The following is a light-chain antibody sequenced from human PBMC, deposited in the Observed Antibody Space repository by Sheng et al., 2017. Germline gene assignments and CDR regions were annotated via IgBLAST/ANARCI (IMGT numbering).Light chain of an antibody. J-gene: IGLJ1*01. CDR1: SSDIGGYNR. Sequence: QSALTQSASVSGSPGQSITISCTGTSSDIGGYNRVSWYQQRLGKAPKLIIFDVTDRPSGISNRFSGSKAGNTASLTISGLQTEDEADYYCCSYTNTYTYIFGRGTKVSVL. V-gene: IGLV2-14*01. CDR3: CSYTNTYTYI. CDR2: DVT.